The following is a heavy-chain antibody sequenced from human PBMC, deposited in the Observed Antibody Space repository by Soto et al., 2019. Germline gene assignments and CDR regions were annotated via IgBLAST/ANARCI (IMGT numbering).Heavy chain of an antibody. Sequence: GGSLRLSCAASGFTFSSYAMHWVRQAPGKGLEWVAVISYDGSNKYYADSVKGPFTISRDNSKNTLYLQMNSLGAEDTAVYYCARVPVLTYYYDSSGYGGNYWGQGTLVTVSS. D-gene: IGHD3-22*01. V-gene: IGHV3-30-3*01. CDR1: GFTFSSYA. CDR3: ARVPVLTYYYDSSGYGGNY. J-gene: IGHJ4*02. CDR2: ISYDGSNK.